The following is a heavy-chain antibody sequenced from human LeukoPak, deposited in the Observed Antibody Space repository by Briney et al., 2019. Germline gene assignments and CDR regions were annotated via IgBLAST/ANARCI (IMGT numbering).Heavy chain of an antibody. J-gene: IGHJ4*02. V-gene: IGHV4-59*01. CDR1: GGSISSYY. CDR2: IYYSGST. D-gene: IGHD6-13*01. CDR3: ARAHAGYSSSWDFDY. Sequence: SETLSLTCTVSGGSISSYYWSWIRQPPGKGLEWIGYIYYSGSTNYNPSLKSRVTISVDTSKNQFSLKLSSVTAADTAVYYCARAHAGYSSSWDFDYCGQGTLVTVSS.